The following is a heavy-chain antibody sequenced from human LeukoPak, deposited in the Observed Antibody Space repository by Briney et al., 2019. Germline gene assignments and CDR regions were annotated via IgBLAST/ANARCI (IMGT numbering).Heavy chain of an antibody. V-gene: IGHV3-30-3*01. CDR1: GFTFSSYA. D-gene: IGHD3-16*01. Sequence: GGSLRLSCAASGFTFSSYAMHWVRQAPGKGLEWVEVISYDGSNKYCADSVKGRFTISRDNSKNTLYLQMNSLRAEDTAVYYCARVVLGRGYYYYYGMDVWGQGTTVTVSS. CDR3: ARVVLGRGYYYYYGMDV. CDR2: ISYDGSNK. J-gene: IGHJ6*02.